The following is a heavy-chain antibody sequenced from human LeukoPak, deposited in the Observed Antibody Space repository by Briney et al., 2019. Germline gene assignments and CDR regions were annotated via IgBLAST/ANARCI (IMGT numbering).Heavy chain of an antibody. D-gene: IGHD5-18*01. Sequence: PGGSLRLSCAASGFTFSSYAISWVRPAPRQGLEWGSAISGSGGSTYSADSVKGRFTISRDNSKNTLYLQMNSLGAEDTAVYYCAKAGYSYGYFDYWGQGTLVTVSS. CDR2: ISGSGGST. J-gene: IGHJ4*02. CDR1: GFTFSSYA. V-gene: IGHV3-23*01. CDR3: AKAGYSYGYFDY.